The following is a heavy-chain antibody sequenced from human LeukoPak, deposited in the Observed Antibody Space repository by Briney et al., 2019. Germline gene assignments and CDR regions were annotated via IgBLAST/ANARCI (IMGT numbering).Heavy chain of an antibody. CDR1: GFTFSSYA. D-gene: IGHD4-17*01. CDR3: ARDGYGDYSGDY. J-gene: IGHJ4*02. V-gene: IGHV3-30-3*01. CDR2: ISYDGSNK. Sequence: PGGSLRLSCAASGFTFSSYAMHWVRQAPGKGLEWVAVISYDGSNKYYADSVKGRFTISRDNSKNTLYLQMNSLRAEDTAVYYCARDGYGDYSGDYWGQGTLVTVSS.